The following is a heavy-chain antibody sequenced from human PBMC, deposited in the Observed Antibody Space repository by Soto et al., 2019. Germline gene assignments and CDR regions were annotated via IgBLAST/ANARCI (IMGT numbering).Heavy chain of an antibody. CDR1: GFTFSSYA. J-gene: IGHJ4*02. CDR3: ARWGSGGEYYDFWSGYSLDY. D-gene: IGHD3-3*01. CDR2: ISYDGNNR. Sequence: GGSLRLSCADSGFTFSSYAMHWVRQGPGKGLEWVPVISYDGNNRYYADSVKGRFTISRDNSKNTLYLQMHSRRAEDTAVYYCARWGSGGEYYDFWSGYSLDYWGQGTLVTVSS. V-gene: IGHV3-30-3*01.